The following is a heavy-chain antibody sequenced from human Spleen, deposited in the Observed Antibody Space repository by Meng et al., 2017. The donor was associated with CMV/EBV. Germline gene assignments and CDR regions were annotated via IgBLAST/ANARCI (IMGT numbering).Heavy chain of an antibody. D-gene: IGHD2-21*01. Sequence: KGSGYKFTSYWIGWVRQMPGKGLEWMGNIFIGDSDTQYSPSFQGLVTFSADKSINTAYLQWRSLKASDTAMYYCARVSFGGGGPLDYWGQGTLVTVSS. J-gene: IGHJ4*02. CDR3: ARVSFGGGGPLDY. CDR2: IFIGDSDT. V-gene: IGHV5-51*01. CDR1: GYKFTSYW.